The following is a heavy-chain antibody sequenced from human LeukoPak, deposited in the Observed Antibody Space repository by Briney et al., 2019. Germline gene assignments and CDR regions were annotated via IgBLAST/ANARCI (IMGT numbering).Heavy chain of an antibody. CDR3: ARSGHSGYDFGY. V-gene: IGHV4-31*11. CDR1: GGSVNSGGYS. Sequence: SQTLSLTCAVSGGSVNSGGYSWSWIRQHPGKGLEWIGYIYYSGSTYYNPSLKSRLSISMDTSKNQSSLNLTSVTGADTAVYYCARSGHSGYDFGYWGQGTLVTVSS. CDR2: IYYSGST. J-gene: IGHJ4*02. D-gene: IGHD5-12*01.